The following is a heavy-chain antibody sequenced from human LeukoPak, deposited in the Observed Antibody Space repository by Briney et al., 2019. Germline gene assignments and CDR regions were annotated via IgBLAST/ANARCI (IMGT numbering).Heavy chain of an antibody. J-gene: IGHJ6*02. V-gene: IGHV1-69*13. CDR1: GGTFSSYA. Sequence: SVKVSCKASGGTFSSYAISWVRQAPGQGLEWMGGIIPIFGTANYAQKFQGRVTITADESTSTAYMELSSLRSEDTAVYYCASRITIFGVVIRGDYGMDVWGQGTTVTVSS. CDR3: ASRITIFGVVIRGDYGMDV. D-gene: IGHD3-3*01. CDR2: IIPIFGTA.